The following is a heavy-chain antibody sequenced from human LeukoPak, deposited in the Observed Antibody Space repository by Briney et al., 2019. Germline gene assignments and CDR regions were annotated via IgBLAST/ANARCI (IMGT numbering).Heavy chain of an antibody. V-gene: IGHV4-4*02. Sequence: SETLSLTCAVSGGSISSGSWWNWVRQPPGKGLEWIGDIYHSGSTNYNPSLKSRVTISLDKSKNQFSLKLSSVTAADTAVYYCARGGLDTRMAGLFDYWGQGTLVTVSS. CDR1: GGSISSGSW. D-gene: IGHD6-19*01. J-gene: IGHJ4*02. CDR3: ARGGLDTRMAGLFDY. CDR2: IYHSGST.